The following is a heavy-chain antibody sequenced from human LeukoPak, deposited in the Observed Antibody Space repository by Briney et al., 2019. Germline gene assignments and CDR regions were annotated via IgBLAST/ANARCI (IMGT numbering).Heavy chain of an antibody. Sequence: GGSLRLSCSMSGFTLSHYAMSWVRQAPWKELEWVSTIGGGGGSTDYTDSVKGRFTISRDNSKNTLYLQMNSLGAEDTAVYYCAKGHRYCTSGNCNSAVDYWGQGTLVTVSS. J-gene: IGHJ4*02. V-gene: IGHV3-23*01. CDR2: IGGGGGST. D-gene: IGHD2-15*01. CDR1: GFTLSHYA. CDR3: AKGHRYCTSGNCNSAVDY.